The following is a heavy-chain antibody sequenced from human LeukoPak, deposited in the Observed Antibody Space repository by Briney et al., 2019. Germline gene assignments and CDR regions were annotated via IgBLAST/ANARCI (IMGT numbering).Heavy chain of an antibody. D-gene: IGHD6-19*01. J-gene: IGHJ4*02. V-gene: IGHV1-18*01. Sequence: ASVEVSCKASGYTFTNYVISWVRQAPGQGLEWMGWISAYNGNTDYAQKLQGRVTMTTDTSTSTAYMELRSLRSDDTAVYYCARDVNAVAGTTYFDYWGQGTLVTVSS. CDR3: ARDVNAVAGTTYFDY. CDR2: ISAYNGNT. CDR1: GYTFTNYV.